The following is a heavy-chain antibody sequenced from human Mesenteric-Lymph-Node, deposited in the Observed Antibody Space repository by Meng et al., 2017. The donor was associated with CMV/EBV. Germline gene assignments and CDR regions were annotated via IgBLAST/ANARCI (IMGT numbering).Heavy chain of an antibody. CDR1: GFTFSSYG. V-gene: IGHV3-33*01. CDR3: ARDSGYDPNDY. D-gene: IGHD5-12*01. Sequence: GESLKISCAASGFTFSSYGMHWVRQAPGKGLEWVAVIWYDGSNKYYADSVKGRFTISRDNSKNTLYLQMNSLRAEDTAVYYCARDSGYDPNDYWGQGTLVTVSS. J-gene: IGHJ4*02. CDR2: IWYDGSNK.